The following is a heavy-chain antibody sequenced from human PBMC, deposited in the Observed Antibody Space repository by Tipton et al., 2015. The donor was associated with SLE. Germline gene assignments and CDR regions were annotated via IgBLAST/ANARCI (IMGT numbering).Heavy chain of an antibody. Sequence: TLSLTCTVSGGSITSGSFYWGWIRQPPGKGLEWIGSIHYSGSTNYNPSLKSRVSISVDTSKNQFSLKLSSVTAADTAVYYCARVAPAEVFDSWGQGTLVTVSS. J-gene: IGHJ4*02. CDR3: ARVAPAEVFDS. V-gene: IGHV4-39*01. CDR2: IHYSGST. D-gene: IGHD2-2*01. CDR1: GGSITSGSFY.